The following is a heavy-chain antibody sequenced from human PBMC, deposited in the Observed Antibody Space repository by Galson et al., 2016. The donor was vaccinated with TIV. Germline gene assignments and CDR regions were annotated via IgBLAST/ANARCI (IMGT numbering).Heavy chain of an antibody. D-gene: IGHD3/OR15-3a*01. V-gene: IGHV3-23*01. CDR3: AKYLWTYVWSTFDN. CDR1: GFTLNNYA. J-gene: IGHJ4*02. Sequence: SLRLSCAASGFTLNNYAMTWVRQAPGKGLEWVSTIRGTGEITVYADAVRGHFIISRDNSKNTLYLQMNNLRAEDTAVYYCAKYLWTYVWSTFDNWGQGTPVTVSS. CDR2: IRGTGEIT.